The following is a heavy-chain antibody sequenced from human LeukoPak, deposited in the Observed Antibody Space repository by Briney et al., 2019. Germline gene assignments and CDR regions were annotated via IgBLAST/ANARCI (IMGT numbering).Heavy chain of an antibody. Sequence: GGSLRLSCAASGFTVSSNYMSWVRQAPGKGLEWVSAIYSGGSTYYADSVKGRFTISIDNSKNTLYLQMNSLRAEDTAVYYCAREIAAAGPHLGYWGQGTLVTVSS. CDR3: AREIAAAGPHLGY. V-gene: IGHV3-66*02. J-gene: IGHJ4*02. CDR2: IYSGGST. CDR1: GFTVSSNY. D-gene: IGHD6-13*01.